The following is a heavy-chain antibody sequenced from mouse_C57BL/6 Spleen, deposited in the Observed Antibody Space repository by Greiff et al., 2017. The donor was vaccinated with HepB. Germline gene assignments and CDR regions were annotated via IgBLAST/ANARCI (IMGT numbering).Heavy chain of an antibody. D-gene: IGHD1-1*01. CDR1: GYTFTDYY. CDR2: INPNNGGT. CDR3: AKRFITTAAYFDY. V-gene: IGHV1-26*01. J-gene: IGHJ2*01. Sequence: EVQLQQSGPELVKPGASVKISCKASGYTFTDYYMNWVKQSHGKSLEWIGDINPNNGGTSYNQKFKGKATLTVDKSSSTAYMELRSLTSEDSAVYYCAKRFITTAAYFDYWGQGTTLTVSS.